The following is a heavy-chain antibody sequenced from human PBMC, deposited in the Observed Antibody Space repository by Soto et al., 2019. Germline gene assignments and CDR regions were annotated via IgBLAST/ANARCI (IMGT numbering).Heavy chain of an antibody. CDR3: ARTSVGVFGLIIEGSYLLAP. V-gene: IGHV1-46*01. Sequence: ASLNVSCKAPSDTFTSYYIHWVRPAPGHGLARMGIINPNGGSTRFAQPVQGRITMTTDKSTRTVYMETRSLRSEDTAVDYCARTSVGVFGLIIEGSYLLAPWGQGSLVTVSS. D-gene: IGHD1-26*01. CDR2: INPNGGST. CDR1: SDTFTSYY. J-gene: IGHJ5*02.